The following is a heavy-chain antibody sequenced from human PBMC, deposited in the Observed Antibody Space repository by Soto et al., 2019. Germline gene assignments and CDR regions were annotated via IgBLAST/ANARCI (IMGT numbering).Heavy chain of an antibody. J-gene: IGHJ3*02. D-gene: IGHD2-15*01. CDR3: ASWVGYCSGSTCSDAFDI. V-gene: IGHV3-7*01. CDR1: GFTFSSYW. CDR2: IKQDGSEK. Sequence: PGGSLRLSCAASGFTFSSYWMSWVRQAPGKGLEWVANIKQDGSEKYYVDSVKGRFTISRDNAKNSLYLQMNSLRAEDTAVYYCASWVGYCSGSTCSDAFDIWGQGTMVTVSS.